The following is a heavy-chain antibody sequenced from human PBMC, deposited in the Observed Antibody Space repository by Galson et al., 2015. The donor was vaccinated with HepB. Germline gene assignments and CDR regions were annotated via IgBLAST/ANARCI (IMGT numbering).Heavy chain of an antibody. V-gene: IGHV4-39*01. CDR1: GGSISSSSYY. CDR3: ARLLRRHSGSSRGY. CDR2: IYYSGST. J-gene: IGHJ4*02. D-gene: IGHD6-13*01. Sequence: ETLSLTCTVSGGSISSSSYYWGWIRQPPGKGLEWIGSIYYSGSTYYNPSLKSRVTISVDTSKNQFSLKLSSVTAADTAVYHCARLLRRHSGSSRGYWGQGTLVTVSS.